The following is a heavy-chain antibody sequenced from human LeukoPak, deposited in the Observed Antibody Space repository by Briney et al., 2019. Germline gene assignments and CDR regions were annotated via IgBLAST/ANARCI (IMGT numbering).Heavy chain of an antibody. Sequence: GGSLRLSCAASGFTFSSYAMSWVRQAPGKGLEWVSAISGSGGSTYYADSVKGRFTISRDNSKNTLYLQMNSLRAEDTAVYYCAKGPGGYCSSTSCYDYEGDYWGQGTLVTVSS. J-gene: IGHJ4*02. V-gene: IGHV3-23*01. CDR1: GFTFSSYA. D-gene: IGHD2-2*03. CDR2: ISGSGGST. CDR3: AKGPGGYCSSTSCYDYEGDY.